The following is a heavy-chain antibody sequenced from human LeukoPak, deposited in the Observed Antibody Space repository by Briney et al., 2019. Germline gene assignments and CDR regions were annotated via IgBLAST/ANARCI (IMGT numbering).Heavy chain of an antibody. J-gene: IGHJ5*02. CDR1: NGPFSGYY. D-gene: IGHD1-26*01. V-gene: IGHV4-34*01. Sequence: SETLSLTCAVCNGPFSGYYWSWIRQAPGKGLEWSGEINHSGCTNYNASLKSRDTISVDTSKNQFSLRLSSVTAADTAVYYCAREGGSYYHWFDPWGQGTLVTVSS. CDR3: AREGGSYYHWFDP. CDR2: INHSGCT.